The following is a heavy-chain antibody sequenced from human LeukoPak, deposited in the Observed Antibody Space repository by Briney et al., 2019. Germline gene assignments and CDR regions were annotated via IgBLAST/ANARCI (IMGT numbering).Heavy chain of an antibody. D-gene: IGHD5-18*01. J-gene: IGHJ5*02. CDR2: INHSGST. V-gene: IGHV4-34*01. Sequence: SETLSLTCAVYGGSFSGYYWSWIRQPPGKGLEWIGEINHSGSTNYNPSLKSRVTISVDTSKNQFSLKLSPVTAADTAVYYCARVRPTQSRYNYGNNWFDPWGQGTLVTVSS. CDR1: GGSFSGYY. CDR3: ARVRPTQSRYNYGNNWFDP.